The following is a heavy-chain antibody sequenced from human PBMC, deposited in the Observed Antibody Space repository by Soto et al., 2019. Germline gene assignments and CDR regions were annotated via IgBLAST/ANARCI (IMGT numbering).Heavy chain of an antibody. CDR1: GGSISSYY. CDR3: ARDIGYCSGGSCYRNWFDP. Sequence: PSETLSLTCTVSGGSISSYYWSWIRQPPGKGLEWIGYIYYSGSTNYNPSPKSRVTISVDTSKNQFSLKLSSVTAADTAVYYCARDIGYCSGGSCYRNWFDPWGQGTLVTVSS. J-gene: IGHJ5*02. D-gene: IGHD2-15*01. V-gene: IGHV4-59*12. CDR2: IYYSGST.